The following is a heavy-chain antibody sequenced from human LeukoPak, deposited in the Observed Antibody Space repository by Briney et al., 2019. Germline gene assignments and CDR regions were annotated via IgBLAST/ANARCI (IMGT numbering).Heavy chain of an antibody. J-gene: IGHJ3*02. CDR3: ARVGSTDYGDYYDHDAFDI. Sequence: SVKVSCKASGGTFSSYAISWVRQAPGQGLEWMGGIIPIFGTANYAQKFQGRVTITADKSTSTAYMELSSLRSEDTAVYYCARVGSTDYGDYYDHDAFDIWGQGTMVTVSS. CDR1: GGTFSSYA. V-gene: IGHV1-69*06. D-gene: IGHD4-17*01. CDR2: IIPIFGTA.